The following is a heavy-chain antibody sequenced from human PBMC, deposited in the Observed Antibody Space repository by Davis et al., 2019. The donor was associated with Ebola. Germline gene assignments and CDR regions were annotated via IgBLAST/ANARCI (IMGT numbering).Heavy chain of an antibody. CDR2: IIPILGIA. V-gene: IGHV1-69*04. D-gene: IGHD2-2*01. CDR1: GGTFSSYA. Sequence: AASVKVSCKASGGTFSSYAISWVRQAPGQGLEWMGRIIPILGIANYAQKFQGRVTMTRDTSTSTVYMELRSLRSEDTAVYYCAGLRWYCSSTSCSGAFDIWGQGTMVTVSS. J-gene: IGHJ3*02. CDR3: AGLRWYCSSTSCSGAFDI.